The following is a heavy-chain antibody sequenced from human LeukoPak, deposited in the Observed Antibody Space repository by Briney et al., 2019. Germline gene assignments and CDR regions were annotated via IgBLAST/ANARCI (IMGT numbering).Heavy chain of an antibody. CDR2: MNPNSGNT. CDR3: TRDFGYGTIPNWFDP. V-gene: IGHV1-8*01. Sequence: GASVKVSCKASGYTFTSYDVNWVRQATGQGLEWMGWMNPNSGNTGLAQKFQGRVTLTRDTSLSTAYMELSNLRSDDTAVFFCTRDFGYGTIPNWFDPWGQGTLVTVSS. D-gene: IGHD5-18*01. CDR1: GYTFTSYD. J-gene: IGHJ5*02.